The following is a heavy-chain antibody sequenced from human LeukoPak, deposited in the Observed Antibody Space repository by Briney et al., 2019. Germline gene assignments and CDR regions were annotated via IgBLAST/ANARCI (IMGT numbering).Heavy chain of an antibody. CDR2: IKQDGSEK. Sequence: GGSLRLSCAASGFTLSSYWMTWVRQAPGKGLEWVANIKQDGSEKYYVDSVKGRFTISRDNAKNSLYLQMNSLRAEDTAVYYCARQFWSGYPLTMDVWGKGTTVTVSS. CDR3: ARQFWSGYPLTMDV. J-gene: IGHJ6*03. V-gene: IGHV3-7*01. CDR1: GFTLSSYW. D-gene: IGHD3-3*02.